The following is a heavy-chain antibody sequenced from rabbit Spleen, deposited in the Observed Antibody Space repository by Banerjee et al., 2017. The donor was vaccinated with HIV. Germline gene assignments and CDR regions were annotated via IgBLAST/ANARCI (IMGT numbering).Heavy chain of an antibody. D-gene: IGHD1-1*01. CDR2: IYAGSSGST. CDR1: GFSFSSSYW. Sequence: QEQLEESGGDLVKPEGSLTLTCTASGFSFSSSYWICWVRQAPGKGLEWIACIYAGSSGSTYYASWVNGRFTISKTSSTTVTLQMTSLTAADTATYFCARRGSSSGATYFDLWGQGTLVTVS. J-gene: IGHJ4*01. CDR3: ARRGSSSGATYFDL. V-gene: IGHV1S45*01.